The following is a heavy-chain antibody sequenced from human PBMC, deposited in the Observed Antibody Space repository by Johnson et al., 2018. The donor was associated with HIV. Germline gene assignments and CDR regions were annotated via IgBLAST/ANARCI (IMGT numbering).Heavy chain of an antibody. V-gene: IGHV3-30*04. D-gene: IGHD6-13*01. Sequence: QVQLVESGGGLVQSGGSLRLSCEASGFTFSSYAMHWVRQAPGKGLEWVAVISYDGINKADSVKGRFTISRDNSKNTLYLQMNSLRAEDTAVYYCAKDQIPAAASRAFDIWGLGTMVTVSS. CDR1: GFTFSSYA. J-gene: IGHJ3*02. CDR3: AKDQIPAAASRAFDI. CDR2: ISYDGIN.